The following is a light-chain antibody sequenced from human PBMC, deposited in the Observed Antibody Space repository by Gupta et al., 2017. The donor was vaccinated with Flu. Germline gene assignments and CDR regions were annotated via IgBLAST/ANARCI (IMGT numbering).Light chain of an antibody. CDR3: QSYDSSLIAYV. CDR1: SPNIGTVYD. V-gene: IGLV1-40*01. J-gene: IGLJ1*01. CDR2: GNN. Sequence: QSVLTQPPSVSGAPGQRVTISCPGSSPNIGTVYDVHWYQQLPGTAPKLLIYGNNNRPSGVPDRFSGSKSGTSASLAITGLQAEDEADYYCQSYDSSLIAYVFGTGTKVTVL.